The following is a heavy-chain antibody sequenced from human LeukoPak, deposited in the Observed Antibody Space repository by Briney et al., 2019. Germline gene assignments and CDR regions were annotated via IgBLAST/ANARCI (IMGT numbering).Heavy chain of an antibody. CDR3: ARGMYYEMDY. Sequence: GGSLRLSCAASEFTFSSYNLNWVRQAPGKGLEWVSSISSSSSIVYYADSVKGRFTISRDNAKNSLYLQMNSLRDEDTAVYFCARGMYYEMDYWGQGTLVTVSS. V-gene: IGHV3-48*02. J-gene: IGHJ4*02. CDR1: EFTFSSYN. D-gene: IGHD3-3*01. CDR2: ISSSSSIV.